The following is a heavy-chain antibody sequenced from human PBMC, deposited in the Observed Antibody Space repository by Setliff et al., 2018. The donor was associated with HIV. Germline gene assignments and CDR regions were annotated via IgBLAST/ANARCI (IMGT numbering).Heavy chain of an antibody. CDR3: AKEQEIGSYLDP. V-gene: IGHV1-69*04. D-gene: IGHD2-2*02. Sequence: SVKVSCKASGGAFISHTFTWVRQAPGQGLEWMGRIIPILGIPNYAQNFQGRLTISVDKSTRTAYLELSSLRSDDSAVYFCAKEQEIGSYLDPWGQGTLVTVSS. CDR2: IIPILGIP. CDR1: GGAFISHT. J-gene: IGHJ5*02.